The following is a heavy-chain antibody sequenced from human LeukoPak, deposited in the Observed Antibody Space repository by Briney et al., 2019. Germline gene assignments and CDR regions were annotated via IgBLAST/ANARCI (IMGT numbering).Heavy chain of an antibody. V-gene: IGHV3-7*01. CDR2: IKRDGSVK. CDR3: ARLGGDITVFDL. D-gene: IGHD2-21*02. Sequence: GGSLRLSCAASGFTFSSYWMSWVRQAPGKGLEWVASIKRDGSVKKYVDSVQGRFTVSRDNTKNSLYLQMNSLRADDTAVYYCARLGGDITVFDLWGQGTLVTVSS. J-gene: IGHJ4*02. CDR1: GFTFSSYW.